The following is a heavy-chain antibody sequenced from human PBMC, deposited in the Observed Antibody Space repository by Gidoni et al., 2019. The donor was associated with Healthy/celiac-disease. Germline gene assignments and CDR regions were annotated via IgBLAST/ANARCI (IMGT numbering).Heavy chain of an antibody. D-gene: IGHD5-18*01. CDR3: ARAADDVGYSYGYGYYMDV. Sequence: QVQLVQSGAEVKKPGSSVKVSCKASGGTFSSYAISWVRQAPGQGLEWMGGIIPIFGTANYAQKFQGRVTITADKSTSTAYMELSSLRSEDTAVYYCARAADDVGYSYGYGYYMDVWGKGTTVTVSS. CDR2: IIPIFGTA. J-gene: IGHJ6*03. CDR1: GGTFSSYA. V-gene: IGHV1-69*06.